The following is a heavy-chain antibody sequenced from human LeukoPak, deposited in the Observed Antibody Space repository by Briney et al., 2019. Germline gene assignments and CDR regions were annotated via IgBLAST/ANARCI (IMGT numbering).Heavy chain of an antibody. V-gene: IGHV1-69*13. CDR2: IIPIFGTA. J-gene: IGHJ4*02. D-gene: IGHD4-11*01. CDR1: GGTFSSYA. Sequence: SVKVSCKASGGTFSSYAISWVRQAPGQGLEWMGGIIPIFGTANYAQKFQGRVTITADESTSTAYMELSSLRSEDTAVYYCASTVPQYSNYDDYWGQGTLVTVSS. CDR3: ASTVPQYSNYDDY.